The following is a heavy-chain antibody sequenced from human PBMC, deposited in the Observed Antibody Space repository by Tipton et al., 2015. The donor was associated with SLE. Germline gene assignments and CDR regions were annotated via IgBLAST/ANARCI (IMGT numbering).Heavy chain of an antibody. CDR1: GGSISSSNW. CDR3: ARGDPQGLEPFDY. J-gene: IGHJ4*02. D-gene: IGHD1-1*01. CDR2: IYHSGST. Sequence: TLSLTCAVSGGSISSSNWWSWVRQPPGKGLEWIGEIYHSGSTNYNPSLKSRVTISVDTSKNQLSLQLSSVTTADTAVYYCARGDPQGLEPFDYWGQGTLVTVSS. V-gene: IGHV4-4*02.